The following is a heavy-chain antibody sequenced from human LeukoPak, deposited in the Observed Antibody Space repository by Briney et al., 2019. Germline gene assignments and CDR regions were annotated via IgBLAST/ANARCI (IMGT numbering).Heavy chain of an antibody. D-gene: IGHD6-13*01. J-gene: IGHJ6*02. CDR2: ISYDGSNK. CDR1: GFTFSSYA. CDR3: ARDLVSSSRTWGPPRYSYFGMDV. V-gene: IGHV3-30*14. Sequence: PGGSLRLSCAASGFTFSSYAMHWVRQAPGKGLEWVAVISYDGSNKYYADSVKGRFTISRDNSKNTLYLQMNSLRAEDTAVYYCARDLVSSSRTWGPPRYSYFGMDVWGQGTSVTVSS.